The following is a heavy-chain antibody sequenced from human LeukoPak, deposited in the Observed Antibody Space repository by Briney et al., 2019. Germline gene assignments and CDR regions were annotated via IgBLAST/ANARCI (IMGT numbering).Heavy chain of an antibody. CDR3: ARGKIDS. J-gene: IGHJ4*02. CDR1: GYSFTGYN. Sequence: ASVKVSCKASGYSFTGYNINWVRQAPGQGLEWMGWIDPKSGGTKYAHNFQGRVTVTGDTSISTVYMDLIRLRSDDTAVYYCARGKIDSWGQGTLVTVSS. V-gene: IGHV1-2*02. CDR2: IDPKSGGT.